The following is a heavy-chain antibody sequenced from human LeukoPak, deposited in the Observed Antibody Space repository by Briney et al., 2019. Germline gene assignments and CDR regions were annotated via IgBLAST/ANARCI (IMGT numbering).Heavy chain of an antibody. Sequence: GGSLRLSCAASGFTFSSYGMHWVRQAPGKGLEWVAFIRYDGSNKYYADSVKGRFTISRDNSKNTLYLQMNSLRAEDTAVYYCANATDRLYSSSWCIDYWGQGALVTVSS. D-gene: IGHD6-13*01. CDR2: IRYDGSNK. CDR1: GFTFSSYG. J-gene: IGHJ4*02. CDR3: ANATDRLYSSSWCIDY. V-gene: IGHV3-30*02.